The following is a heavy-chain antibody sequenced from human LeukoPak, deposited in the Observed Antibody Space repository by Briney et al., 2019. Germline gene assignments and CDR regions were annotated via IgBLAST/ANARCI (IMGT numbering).Heavy chain of an antibody. J-gene: IGHJ4*02. CDR1: GFTFNTYG. D-gene: IGHD3-22*01. V-gene: IGHV3-33*01. CDR3: VRDSGEIPNTYYYDSSGYLHY. CDR2: TWYDGSNK. Sequence: GRSLRLSCAASGFTFNTYGMHWVRQAPGKGLEWVAVTWYDGSNKYYADSVRGRFTISRDNSKNTLYLQMNSLRAEDTAVYFCVRDSGEIPNTYYYDSSGYLHYWGPGTLVTVSS.